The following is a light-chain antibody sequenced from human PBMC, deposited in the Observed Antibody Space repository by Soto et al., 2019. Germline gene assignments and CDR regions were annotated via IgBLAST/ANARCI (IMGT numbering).Light chain of an antibody. Sequence: QSVLTQSPSASASLGASVKLTCTLSSGHSTYAIAWHQQQPEKGPRYLMKLNSDGSHSKGDGIPDRFSGSSSGAERYLTISCLQSEDEADYYCQTWGTGLYVVFGGGTKLTVL. V-gene: IGLV4-69*01. CDR1: SGHSTYA. CDR2: LNSDGSH. J-gene: IGLJ2*01. CDR3: QTWGTGLYVV.